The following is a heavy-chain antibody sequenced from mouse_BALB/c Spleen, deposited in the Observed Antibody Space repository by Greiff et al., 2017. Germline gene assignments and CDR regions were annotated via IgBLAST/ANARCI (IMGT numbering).Heavy chain of an antibody. Sequence: VQLQPSGPSLVKPSQTLSLTCSVTGDSITSGYWNWIRKFPGNKLEYMGYISYSGSTYYNPSLKSRISITRDTSKNQYYLQLNSVTTEDTATYYCARYPFYYYGSSYWYFDVWGAGTTVTVSS. CDR1: GDSITSGY. V-gene: IGHV3-8*02. J-gene: IGHJ1*01. CDR2: ISYSGST. CDR3: ARYPFYYYGSSYWYFDV. D-gene: IGHD1-1*01.